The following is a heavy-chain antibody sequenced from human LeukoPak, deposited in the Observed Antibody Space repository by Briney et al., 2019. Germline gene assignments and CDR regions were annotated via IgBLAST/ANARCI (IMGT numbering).Heavy chain of an antibody. CDR1: GFTFSSYS. Sequence: GGSLRLSCAASGFTFSSYSMNWVRQAPGKGLEWGSYISSSSSTIYYADSVKGRFTISRDNAKNSLYLQMNSLRAEDTAVYYCARGPIMVFGVVVPFPMDVWGKGTTVIVSS. V-gene: IGHV3-48*04. CDR3: ARGPIMVFGVVVPFPMDV. J-gene: IGHJ6*03. D-gene: IGHD3-3*01. CDR2: ISSSSSTI.